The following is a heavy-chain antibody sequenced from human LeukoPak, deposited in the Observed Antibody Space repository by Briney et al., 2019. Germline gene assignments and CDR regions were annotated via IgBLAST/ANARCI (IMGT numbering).Heavy chain of an antibody. Sequence: ASVKVSCKASGSTFTNYYIHWMRQAPGQGLEWMGWNNPSSGGTNYAQKFQGRVTMTRDTSISSAYMELSRLRSDDTAVYFCARPGVPNTSGWYVFDYWGQGTLVTVSS. D-gene: IGHD6-19*01. CDR3: ARPGVPNTSGWYVFDY. J-gene: IGHJ4*02. V-gene: IGHV1-2*02. CDR1: GSTFTNYY. CDR2: NNPSSGGT.